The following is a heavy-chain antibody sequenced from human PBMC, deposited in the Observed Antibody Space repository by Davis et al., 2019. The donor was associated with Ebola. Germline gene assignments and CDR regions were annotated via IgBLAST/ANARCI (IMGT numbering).Heavy chain of an antibody. CDR1: GFTFSNYW. J-gene: IGHJ4*02. CDR2: INTDGSST. V-gene: IGHV3-74*01. CDR3: AGLYCSGGKCYQSY. Sequence: PGGSLRFSCTASGFTFSNYWMHWVRQAPGKGLVCVSRINTDGSSTSYADSVKGRFTISRDNAKNTLYLQMNSLRDDDTAVYYCAGLYCSGGKCYQSYWGQGTLVTASS. D-gene: IGHD2-15*01.